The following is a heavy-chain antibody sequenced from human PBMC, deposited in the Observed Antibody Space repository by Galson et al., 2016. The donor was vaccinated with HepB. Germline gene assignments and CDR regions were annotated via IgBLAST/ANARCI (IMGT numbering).Heavy chain of an antibody. Sequence: SLRLSCAASGFPFSSYVMSWVRQAPGRGLEWVSATSGTGGGTYYADSVKGRFTLSRDNSRNTVYLQMNSLRVEDTALYYCAKDGASGGTGHLDFWGQGTLVIVSS. V-gene: IGHV3-23*01. CDR1: GFPFSSYV. J-gene: IGHJ4*02. D-gene: IGHD3-16*01. CDR3: AKDGASGGTGHLDF. CDR2: TSGTGGGT.